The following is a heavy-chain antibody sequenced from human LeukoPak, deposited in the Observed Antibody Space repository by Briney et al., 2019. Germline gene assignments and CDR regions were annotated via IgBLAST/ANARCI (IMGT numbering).Heavy chain of an antibody. J-gene: IGHJ6*03. CDR2: IKQDGSEK. CDR1: GFTFSSYW. V-gene: IGHV3-7*01. CDR3: ARSDCSSTSCYSLNYYYYMDV. Sequence: RSGGSLRLSCAASGFTFSSYWMSWVRQAPGKGLEWVANIKQDGSEKYYVDSVKGRVTISRDNAKTSLYMQMNSLRAEDTAVYYCARSDCSSTSCYSLNYYYYMDVWGKGTTVTISS. D-gene: IGHD2-2*01.